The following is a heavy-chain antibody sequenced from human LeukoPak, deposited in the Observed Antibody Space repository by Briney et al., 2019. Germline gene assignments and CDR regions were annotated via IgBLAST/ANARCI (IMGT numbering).Heavy chain of an antibody. CDR3: SRVVDGGYNYGQYFDH. J-gene: IGHJ4*02. V-gene: IGHV1-18*01. Sequence: ASVKVSCRASGYTFISYGITWVRQAPGQGLEWMGWISTYNGNTNYAQSIQGRVTMATDTSTSTAYMELGSLRSDDTAVYYCSRVVDGGYNYGQYFDHWGQGTMVTVSS. D-gene: IGHD5-18*01. CDR1: GYTFISYG. CDR2: ISTYNGNT.